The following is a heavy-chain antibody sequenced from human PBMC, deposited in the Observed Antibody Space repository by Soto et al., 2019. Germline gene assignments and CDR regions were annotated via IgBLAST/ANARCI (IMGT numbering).Heavy chain of an antibody. V-gene: IGHV1-24*01. Sequence: ASVKVSCKVSGYTLTDLSMHWVRQAPGKGLEWMGGFDPEDGETIYAQKFQGRVTMTEDTSTDTAYMELSSLRSEDTAVYYCATETTHYYDSSGYLPFGYWGQGTLVTVSS. CDR1: GYTLTDLS. J-gene: IGHJ4*02. CDR3: ATETTHYYDSSGYLPFGY. D-gene: IGHD3-22*01. CDR2: FDPEDGET.